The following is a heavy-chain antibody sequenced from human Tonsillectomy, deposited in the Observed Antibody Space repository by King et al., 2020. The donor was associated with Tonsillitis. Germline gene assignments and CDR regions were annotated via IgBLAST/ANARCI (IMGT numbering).Heavy chain of an antibody. CDR2: ILHSGST. CDR3: ARHPIWWSDRRSVWFDP. D-gene: IGHD2-8*02. CDR1: GDSIRTDNYL. V-gene: IGHV4-39*07. J-gene: IGHJ5*02. Sequence: QLQESGPGLVKPSETLSLSCSVSGDSIRTDNYLWGWIRQPPGQGLEWIGSILHSGSTYYNPSLRSRVTISVDTSQNRFSLKVRSVTAADTAVYYCARHPIWWSDRRSVWFDPWGQGTLVTVSS.